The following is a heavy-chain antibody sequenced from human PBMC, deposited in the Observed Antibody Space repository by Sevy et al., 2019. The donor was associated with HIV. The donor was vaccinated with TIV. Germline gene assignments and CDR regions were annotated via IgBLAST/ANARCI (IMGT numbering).Heavy chain of an antibody. CDR2: FDPEDGDPEDGKT. D-gene: IGHD3-22*01. Sequence: GESLKISCKVSGYTLSQFSMHWVRQAPGKGLEWMTTFDPEDGDPEDGKTIYAQKFLGRVTMTEDTSTDTAYMELSSLRSDDTAVYYCATTKDYYDSSGYPFDYWGQGPLVTVSS. V-gene: IGHV1-24*01. CDR1: GYTLSQFS. J-gene: IGHJ4*02. CDR3: ATTKDYYDSSGYPFDY.